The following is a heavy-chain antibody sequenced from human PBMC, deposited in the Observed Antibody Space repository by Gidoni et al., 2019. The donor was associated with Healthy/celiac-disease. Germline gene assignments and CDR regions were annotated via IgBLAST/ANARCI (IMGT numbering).Heavy chain of an antibody. CDR3: ARGWSRGPAGSMDV. J-gene: IGHJ6*03. CDR1: GFTFSSYS. D-gene: IGHD2-2*01. Sequence: EVQLVESGGGLVKPGGSLRLSCAASGFTFSSYSMNWVRQAPGKALEWVSSISSSSSYIYYADSVKGRFTISRDNAKNSLYLQMNSLRAEDTAVYYCARGWSRGPAGSMDVWGKGTTVTVSS. V-gene: IGHV3-21*01. CDR2: ISSSSSYI.